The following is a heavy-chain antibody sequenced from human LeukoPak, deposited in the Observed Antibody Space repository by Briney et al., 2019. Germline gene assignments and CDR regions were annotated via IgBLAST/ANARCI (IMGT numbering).Heavy chain of an antibody. CDR3: ARHTWMATRTNWVDP. Sequence: SETLSLTCIVPRGSISGTSYYCGWIRQPPGKGLEWIGSIYYSGSPYYNPSLKSRVTISVDTSKNHFSLTLSSVTAADTAVYTAARHTWMATRTNWVDPWGQGTLVTVSS. CDR1: RGSISGTSYY. J-gene: IGHJ5*02. CDR2: IYYSGSP. V-gene: IGHV4-39*01. D-gene: IGHD5-24*01.